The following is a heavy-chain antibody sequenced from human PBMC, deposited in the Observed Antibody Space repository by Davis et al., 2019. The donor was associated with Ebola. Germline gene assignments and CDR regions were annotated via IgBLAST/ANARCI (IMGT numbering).Heavy chain of an antibody. CDR1: GYTFTSYY. D-gene: IGHD3-10*01. CDR3: ARDRAGFGELFFDAFDI. CDR2: INPSGGST. J-gene: IGHJ3*02. V-gene: IGHV1-46*01. Sequence: AASVKVSCKASGYTFTSYYMHWVRQAPGQGLEWMGIINPSGGSTSYAQKFQGRVTMTRDTSTSTVYMELSSLRSEDTAVYYCARDRAGFGELFFDAFDIWGQGTMVTVSS.